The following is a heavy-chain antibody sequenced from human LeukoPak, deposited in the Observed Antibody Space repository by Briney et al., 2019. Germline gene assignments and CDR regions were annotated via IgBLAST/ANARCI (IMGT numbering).Heavy chain of an antibody. CDR3: ARERFVVVPAAYYFDY. Sequence: PGGSLRLSCAASGSYWMHWVRQAPGKGLVWVSHINSDGSWTSYADSVKGRFTISRDNSKNTLYLQMNSLRAEDTAVYYCARERFVVVPAAYYFDYWGQGTLVTVSS. CDR2: INSDGSWT. V-gene: IGHV3-74*01. D-gene: IGHD2-2*01. J-gene: IGHJ4*02. CDR1: GSYW.